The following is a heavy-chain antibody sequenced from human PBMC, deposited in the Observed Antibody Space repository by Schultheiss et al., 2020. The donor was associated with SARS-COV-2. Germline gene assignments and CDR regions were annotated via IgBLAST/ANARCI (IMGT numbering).Heavy chain of an antibody. Sequence: GGSLRLSCAASGFTFSSYAMHWVRQATGKGLEWVSAIGTAGDTYYQGSVKGRFTISRENAKNSLYLQMNSLRAEDTAVYYCASCYDFWSGYYLGGLDYYYYMDVWGKGTTVTVSS. CDR2: IGTAGDT. CDR1: GFTFSSYA. CDR3: ASCYDFWSGYYLGGLDYYYYMDV. V-gene: IGHV3-13*04. D-gene: IGHD3-3*01. J-gene: IGHJ6*03.